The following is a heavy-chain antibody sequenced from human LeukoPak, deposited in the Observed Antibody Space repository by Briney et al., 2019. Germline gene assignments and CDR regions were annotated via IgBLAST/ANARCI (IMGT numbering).Heavy chain of an antibody. D-gene: IGHD6-19*01. Sequence: GGSLRLSCAASGFTFSSYAMSWVRQAPGKGLEYVSAISSNGVSTYYANSVKGRFTISRDNSKNTLYLQMGSLRAEDMAVYYCARGPAFLYSSGSFDYWGQGTLVTVSS. V-gene: IGHV3-64*01. J-gene: IGHJ4*02. CDR2: ISSNGVST. CDR1: GFTFSSYA. CDR3: ARGPAFLYSSGSFDY.